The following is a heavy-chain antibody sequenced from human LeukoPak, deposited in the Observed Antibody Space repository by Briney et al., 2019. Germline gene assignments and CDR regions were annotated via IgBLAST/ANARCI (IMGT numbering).Heavy chain of an antibody. CDR1: GLAVSSNY. CDR3: ARDSWVSGIGWFDP. V-gene: IGHV3-66*01. CDR2: IYSGGST. Sequence: GGSLRLSCAASGLAVSSNYMSWVRQAPGKGLEWVSVIYSGGSTYYADSVKGRFTISRDNAKNSLYLQMNSLRAEDTAVYYCARDSWVSGIGWFDPWGQGTLVTVSS. D-gene: IGHD6-13*01. J-gene: IGHJ5*02.